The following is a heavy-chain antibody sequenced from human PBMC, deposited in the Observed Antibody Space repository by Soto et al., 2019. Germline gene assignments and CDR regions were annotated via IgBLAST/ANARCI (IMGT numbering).Heavy chain of an antibody. D-gene: IGHD1-26*01. CDR2: ISYDGSNE. J-gene: IGHJ4*02. CDR1: GFIFSSYG. V-gene: IGHV3-30*18. CDR3: AKVIESGSYSTALDH. Sequence: QVQLVESGGGVVQPGRSLRLSCATSGFIFSSYGMHWVRQVPGKGLEWVALISYDGSNEAYADSVKGRFIITRDKSNRTLYLQMDSLRAEDTVVYYCAKVIESGSYSTALDHWGQGTRVTVSS.